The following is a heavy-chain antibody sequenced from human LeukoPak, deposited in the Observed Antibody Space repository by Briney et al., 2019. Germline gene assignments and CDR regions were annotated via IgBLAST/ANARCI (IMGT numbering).Heavy chain of an antibody. D-gene: IGHD3-9*01. V-gene: IGHV1-69*05. CDR1: VGTFSSYA. CDR2: IIPVFGTA. CDR3: ARDPVVGYYDILTGI. Sequence: SATVSCKASVGTFSSYAISWVRQATGQGREWMGRIIPVFGTANYAQKFQGRVTITTDESTSTAYMELSSLRSEDTAVYYCARDPVVGYYDILTGIWGQGTLVTVSS. J-gene: IGHJ4*02.